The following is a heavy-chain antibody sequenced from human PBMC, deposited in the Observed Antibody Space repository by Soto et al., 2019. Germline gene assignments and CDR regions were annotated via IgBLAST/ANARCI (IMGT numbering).Heavy chain of an antibody. Sequence: GVSVKVSCKASGYTFTSYDINWVRQATGQGLEWMGWMNPNSGNTGYAQKFQGRVTMTRNTAISTAYMELSSLRSEDTAVYYCARSAVPERIIVVVPAAIREVRFDPWGQGTLVTVSS. V-gene: IGHV1-8*01. J-gene: IGHJ5*02. D-gene: IGHD2-2*01. CDR2: MNPNSGNT. CDR3: ARSAVPERIIVVVPAAIREVRFDP. CDR1: GYTFTSYD.